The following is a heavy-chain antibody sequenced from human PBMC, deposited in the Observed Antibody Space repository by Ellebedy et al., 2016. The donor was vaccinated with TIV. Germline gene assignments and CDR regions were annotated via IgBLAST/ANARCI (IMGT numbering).Heavy chain of an antibody. CDR2: IYYSGST. V-gene: IGHV4-59*01. CDR1: GGSISTYY. D-gene: IGHD3-22*01. CDR3: ATSYDSSGYYDDDAFDI. Sequence: MPSETLSLTCTASGGSISTYYWSWIRQPPGKGLEWIGYIYYSGSTKYNPSLKNRVTMSVDTSKKQFSLNLSSVTAADTAVYYCATSYDSSGYYDDDAFDIWGQGTMVTVSS. J-gene: IGHJ3*02.